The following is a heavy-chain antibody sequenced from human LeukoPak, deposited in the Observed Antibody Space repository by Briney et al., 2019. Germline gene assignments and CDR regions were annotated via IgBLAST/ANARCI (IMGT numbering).Heavy chain of an antibody. CDR2: IIPILGIA. D-gene: IGHD6-6*01. J-gene: IGHJ4*02. V-gene: IGHV1-69*04. CDR1: GGTFSSYA. Sequence: ASVKVSCKASGGTFSSYAISWVRQAPGQGLEWMGRIIPILGIANYAQKFQGRVTITADKYTSTAYMELSSLRSEDTAVYYCARAGAARTFDYWGQGTLVTVSS. CDR3: ARAGAARTFDY.